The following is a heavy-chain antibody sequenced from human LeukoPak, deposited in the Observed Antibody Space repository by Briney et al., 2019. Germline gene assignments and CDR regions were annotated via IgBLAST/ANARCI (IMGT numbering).Heavy chain of an antibody. CDR3: AKEGRSGYAGGEFDY. D-gene: IGHD5-12*01. CDR1: GFTFSSYS. Sequence: PGGSLRLSCAASGFTFSSYSMNWVRQAPGKGLEWVSVIYSGGSTFYADSVKGRFTISRDNSKNTLYLQMNSLRAEDTAVYYCAKEGRSGYAGGEFDYWGQGTLVTVSS. V-gene: IGHV3-66*02. J-gene: IGHJ4*02. CDR2: IYSGGST.